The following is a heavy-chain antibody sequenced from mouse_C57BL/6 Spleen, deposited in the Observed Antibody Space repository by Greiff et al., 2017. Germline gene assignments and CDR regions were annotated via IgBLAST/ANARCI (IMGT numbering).Heavy chain of an antibody. CDR3: ARGGDYEAY. J-gene: IGHJ3*01. V-gene: IGHV1-82*01. D-gene: IGHD2-4*01. CDR1: GYAFSSSW. CDR2: IYPGDGDT. Sequence: QVTLKESGPELVKPGASVKISCKASGYAFSSSWMNWVKQRPGKGLEWIGRIYPGDGDTNYNGKFKGKATLTADKSSSTAYMQLSSLTSEDSAVYFCARGGDYEAYWGQGTLVTVSA.